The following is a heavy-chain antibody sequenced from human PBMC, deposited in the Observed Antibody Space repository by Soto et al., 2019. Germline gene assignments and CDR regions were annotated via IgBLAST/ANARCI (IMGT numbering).Heavy chain of an antibody. D-gene: IGHD2-15*01. J-gene: IGHJ4*02. Sequence: QVQLQESGPGLVKPSQTLSLTCTVSGGSISSGGYYWSWIRQHPGKGLEWIGYIYYSGSTYYNPSLKCRVTISVDTSKNQFSLKLSSVTAADTAVYYCARTHCSGGSSYFVLWGQGTLVTVSS. CDR3: ARTHCSGGSSYFVL. V-gene: IGHV4-31*03. CDR2: IYYSGST. CDR1: GGSISSGGYY.